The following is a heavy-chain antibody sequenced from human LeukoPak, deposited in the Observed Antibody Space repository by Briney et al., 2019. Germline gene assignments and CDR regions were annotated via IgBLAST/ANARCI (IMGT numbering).Heavy chain of an antibody. V-gene: IGHV1-46*01. CDR2: INPSGGST. J-gene: IGHJ4*02. D-gene: IGHD3-22*01. CDR3: AEDLGGYYTFDY. Sequence: ASVKVSCKASGYTFTSYYMHWVRQAPGQGLEWMGIINPSGGSTSYAQKFQGRVTMTRDVSTSTVYMELSSLRSEDTAVYYCAEDLGGYYTFDYWGQGTLVTVSS. CDR1: GYTFTSYY.